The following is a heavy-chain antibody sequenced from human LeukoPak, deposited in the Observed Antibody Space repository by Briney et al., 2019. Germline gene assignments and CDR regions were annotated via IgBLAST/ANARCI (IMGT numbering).Heavy chain of an antibody. CDR3: ARGGSRGSLDN. D-gene: IGHD1-26*01. CDR1: GFTFENYW. CDR2: IKEGGSEK. Sequence: GGSLRLSRAASGFTFENYWMIWVRQAPGKGLEWVAHIKEGGSEKYYADSVEGRFTISRDNAKNSLYLEMNGLRVEDTAVYYCARGGSRGSLDNWGQGALVTVSS. J-gene: IGHJ4*02. V-gene: IGHV3-7*04.